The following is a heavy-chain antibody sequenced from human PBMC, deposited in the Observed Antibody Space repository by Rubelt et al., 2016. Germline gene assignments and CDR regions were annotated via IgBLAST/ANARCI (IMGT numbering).Heavy chain of an antibody. CDR2: INPNSGGT. D-gene: IGHD3-10*01. CDR3: ARVGFYYDSGSYVD. V-gene: IGHV1-2*04. J-gene: IGHJ4*01. Sequence: QVQLVQSGAEVKKPGASVKVSCKASGYTFTSYYMHWVRQAPGQGLEWMGWINPNSGGTNYAQKFQGWVTMTRDTSTSTVYMDLSSLRCEDTAVYYCARVGFYYDSGSYVDWGQEPWSPSPQ. CDR1: GYTFTSYY.